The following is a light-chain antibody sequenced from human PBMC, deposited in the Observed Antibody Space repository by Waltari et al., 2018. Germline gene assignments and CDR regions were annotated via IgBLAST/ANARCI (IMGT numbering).Light chain of an antibody. J-gene: IGLJ1*01. CDR3: CSYAGSSTNYV. CDR2: EVS. V-gene: IGLV2-23*02. Sequence: QSALTQPASVSGSPGQSITISCTGTSIDVGSYNLVSWYQQHPGKAPKLMIYEVSKRPSGVPNRFSGSKSGNTASLTISGLQAEDEADYYCCSYAGSSTNYVFGTGTKVTVL. CDR1: SIDVGSYNL.